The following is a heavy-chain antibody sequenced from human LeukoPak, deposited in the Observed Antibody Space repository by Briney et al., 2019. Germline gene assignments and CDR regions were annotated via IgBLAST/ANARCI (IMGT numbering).Heavy chain of an antibody. Sequence: GGSLRLSCAASGFTFSSYWMHWVRQAPGKGLVWVSRINSDGSSTSYADSVKGRFTISRDNAKNTLYLQMNSLRAEDTAVYYYARGYSSSGLDFWGQGTLITVSS. CDR1: GFTFSSYW. J-gene: IGHJ4*02. V-gene: IGHV3-74*01. CDR2: INSDGSST. D-gene: IGHD3-22*01. CDR3: ARGYSSSGLDF.